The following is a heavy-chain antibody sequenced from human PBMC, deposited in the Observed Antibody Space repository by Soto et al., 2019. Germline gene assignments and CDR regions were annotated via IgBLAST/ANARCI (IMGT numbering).Heavy chain of an antibody. D-gene: IGHD1-26*01. Sequence: EVQLVESGGGLVEPGGSIRLSCVPSGFTFTKAYMTWVRQAPGKGLEWVGRIKGSHAGGTTDYATSVKGRFTISRDDSRNTLLLQMISLKTEDTSVYYCVTEGGYPGRNFYGAYWGQGTLVSVSS. CDR3: VTEGGYPGRNFYGAY. CDR2: IKGSHAGGTT. CDR1: GFTFTKAY. V-gene: IGHV3-15*01. J-gene: IGHJ4*02.